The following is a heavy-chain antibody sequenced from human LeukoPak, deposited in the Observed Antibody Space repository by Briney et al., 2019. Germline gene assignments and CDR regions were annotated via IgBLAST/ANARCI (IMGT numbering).Heavy chain of an antibody. CDR1: GGSFSGYY. CDR2: INHSGST. D-gene: IGHD6-19*01. Sequence: SETLSLTCAVYGGSFSGYYWSWIRQPPGKGLEWIGEINHSGSTNYNPSLKSRVTISVDTSRNQFSLKLSSVTAADTAVYYCASGQVAVAPPLQWGPGTLVTVSS. J-gene: IGHJ1*01. V-gene: IGHV4-34*01. CDR3: ASGQVAVAPPLQ.